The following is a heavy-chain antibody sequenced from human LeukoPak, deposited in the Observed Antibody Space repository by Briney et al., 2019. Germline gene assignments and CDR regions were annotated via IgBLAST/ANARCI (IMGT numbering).Heavy chain of an antibody. CDR1: GGTFSSYA. J-gene: IGHJ3*02. CDR2: INPNSGGT. V-gene: IGHV1-2*02. Sequence: ASVKVSCKASGGTFSSYAISWVRQAPGQGLEWMGWINPNSGGTNYAQKFQGRVTMTRDTSISTAYMELSRLRSDDTAVYYCARFMAARLNDAFDIWGQGTMVTVSS. CDR3: ARFMAARLNDAFDI. D-gene: IGHD6-6*01.